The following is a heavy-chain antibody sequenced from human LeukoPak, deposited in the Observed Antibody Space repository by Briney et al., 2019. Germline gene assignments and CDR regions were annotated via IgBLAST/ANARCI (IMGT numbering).Heavy chain of an antibody. CDR1: GFTFSSYD. CDR3: ARGGGGSGWYYFDY. Sequence: GGSLRLSCAASGFTFSSYDMHWVRQATGKGLEWVSAIGTAGDPYYPGSVKGRFTISRESAKNSLYLQMNSLRAGDTAVYYCARGGGGSGWYYFDYWGQGTLVTVSS. V-gene: IGHV3-13*05. D-gene: IGHD6-19*01. CDR2: IGTAGDP. J-gene: IGHJ4*02.